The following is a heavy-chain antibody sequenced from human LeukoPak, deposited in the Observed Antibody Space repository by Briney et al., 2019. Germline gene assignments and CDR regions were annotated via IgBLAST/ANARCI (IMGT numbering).Heavy chain of an antibody. D-gene: IGHD6-6*01. J-gene: IGHJ5*02. CDR2: IFHSGST. V-gene: IGHV4-38-2*02. CDR3: ARSAGRLADSFDP. CDR1: GFSLTIGYF. Sequence: SETLSLTCNVSGFSLTIGYFWGWIRQPPGKGLEWIGSIFHSGSTYFNPSLKSRVTMSVDTSKNQFSLQLPSVTAADTAVYYCARSAGRLADSFDPWGQGTLVTVSS.